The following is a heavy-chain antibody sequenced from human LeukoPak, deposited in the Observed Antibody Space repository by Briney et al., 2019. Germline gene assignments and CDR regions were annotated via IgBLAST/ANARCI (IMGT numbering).Heavy chain of an antibody. J-gene: IGHJ4*02. Sequence: ASVKVSCKTSGGTFSSYAISWVRQAPGQGLEWVGAIIPIFGTANYAQKFQGRVTITADGSTSTAYMELSSLRSEDTAVYYCARKAGSTGYYIFDYWGQGTLVTVSS. CDR2: IIPIFGTA. D-gene: IGHD3-9*01. CDR3: ARKAGSTGYYIFDY. CDR1: GGTFSSYA. V-gene: IGHV1-69*13.